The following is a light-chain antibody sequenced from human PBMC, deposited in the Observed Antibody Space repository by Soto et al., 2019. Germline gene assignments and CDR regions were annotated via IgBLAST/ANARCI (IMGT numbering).Light chain of an antibody. CDR3: QQYNSYPYT. V-gene: IGKV1-5*01. CDR2: DAS. CDR1: QSISTW. Sequence: IQVTQFRSTLSASVADRSTITCRASQSISTWLAWYQQKPGKAPKLLIYDASSLQSGVPSRFSGSGSGTQFTLTISSLQPDDFATYYCQQYNSYPYTFGQGTRLEIK. J-gene: IGKJ5*01.